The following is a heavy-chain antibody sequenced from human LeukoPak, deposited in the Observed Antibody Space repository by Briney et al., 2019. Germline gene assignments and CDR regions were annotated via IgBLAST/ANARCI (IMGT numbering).Heavy chain of an antibody. J-gene: IGHJ4*02. D-gene: IGHD3-10*01. CDR1: GFTFSSYA. Sequence: GGSLRLSCAASGFTFSSYAMSWVRQAPGKGLEWVSAISGSGGSTYYADSVKGRLTISRDNAKNTLYLQMNSLRAEDTAVYYCARAGGFGSGSSFDYWGQGILVTVSS. V-gene: IGHV3-23*01. CDR2: ISGSGGST. CDR3: ARAGGFGSGSSFDY.